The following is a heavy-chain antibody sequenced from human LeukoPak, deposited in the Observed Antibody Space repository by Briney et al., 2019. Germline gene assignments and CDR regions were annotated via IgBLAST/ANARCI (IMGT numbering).Heavy chain of an antibody. D-gene: IGHD6-13*01. V-gene: IGHV4-61*02. Sequence: SETLSLTCTVSGGSISSGSYYWSWIRQPAGKGLEWVGRIYTSGSTDYNPSLKSRVTISVDKSKNQFSLKLSSVTAADTAVYYCASGDVAAAGNPVYWGQGTLVTVSS. CDR1: GGSISSGSYY. J-gene: IGHJ4*02. CDR2: IYTSGST. CDR3: ASGDVAAAGNPVY.